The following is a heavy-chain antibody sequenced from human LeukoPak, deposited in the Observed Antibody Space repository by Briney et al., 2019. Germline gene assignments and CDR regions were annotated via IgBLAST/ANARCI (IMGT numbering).Heavy chain of an antibody. CDR2: ISAYNGNT. CDR1: GYTFTSYG. Sequence: GASVKVSFKASGYTFTSYGISWVRQAPGQGLEWMGWISAYNGNTNYAQRLQGRVTMTTDTSTSTAYMGLRSLRSDDTAVYYCARSGELVYSDYWGQGTLVTVSS. V-gene: IGHV1-18*01. J-gene: IGHJ4*02. CDR3: ARSGELVYSDY. D-gene: IGHD2-8*01.